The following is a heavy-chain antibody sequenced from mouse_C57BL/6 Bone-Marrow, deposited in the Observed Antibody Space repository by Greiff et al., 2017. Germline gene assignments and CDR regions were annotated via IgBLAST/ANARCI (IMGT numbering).Heavy chain of an antibody. CDR2: IWRGGST. J-gene: IGHJ1*03. V-gene: IGHV2-5*01. Sequence: VQLQQSGPGLVQPSQSLSITCTVSGFSLTSYGVHWVRQSPGKGLEWLGVIWRGGSTDYNAAFMSRLSITTDNSKSQVFFKMNSLQADDTAIYDCARRLRRGGYFDVWGTGTTVTVSS. D-gene: IGHD2-4*01. CDR1: GFSLTSYG. CDR3: ARRLRRGGYFDV.